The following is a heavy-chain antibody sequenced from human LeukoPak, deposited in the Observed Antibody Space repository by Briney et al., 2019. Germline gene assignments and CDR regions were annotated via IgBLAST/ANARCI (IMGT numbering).Heavy chain of an antibody. J-gene: IGHJ3*02. CDR1: GFTFSSYG. D-gene: IGHD3-3*01. V-gene: IGHV3-30*19. Sequence: PGRSLRLSCAASGFTFSSYGMHWVRQAPGKGLEWVAVISYDGSNKYYADSVKGRFTIPRDNSKNTLYLQMNSLRDEDTAVYYCARDSLTIFGGGAFDIWGQGTMVTVSS. CDR3: ARDSLTIFGGGAFDI. CDR2: ISYDGSNK.